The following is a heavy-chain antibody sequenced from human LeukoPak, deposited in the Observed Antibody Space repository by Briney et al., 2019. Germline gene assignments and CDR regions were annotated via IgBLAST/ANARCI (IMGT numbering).Heavy chain of an antibody. CDR3: AKGRRLYYYDSSGPPLYFDY. D-gene: IGHD3-22*01. J-gene: IGHJ4*02. Sequence: GGSLRLSCAASGFTFDDYAMHWVRQAPGKGLEWVSGISGSGGSTYYADSVKGRFTISRDNSKNTLYLQMNSLRAEDTAVYYCAKGRRLYYYDSSGPPLYFDYWGQGTLVTVSS. CDR2: ISGSGGST. CDR1: GFTFDDYA. V-gene: IGHV3-23*01.